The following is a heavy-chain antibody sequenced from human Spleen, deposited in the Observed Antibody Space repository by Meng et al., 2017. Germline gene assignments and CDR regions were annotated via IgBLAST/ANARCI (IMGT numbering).Heavy chain of an antibody. V-gene: IGHV1-2*06. Sequence: ASVKVSCKASGYTFTGYYMHWVRQAPGQGLEWMGRSNPNSGGTNYAQKFQGRVTMIRDTSISTAYMELSRLRSDDTAVYYCARVRRDTAMVYYYGMDVWGQGTTVTVSS. CDR1: GYTFTGYY. J-gene: IGHJ6*02. CDR3: ARVRRDTAMVYYYGMDV. CDR2: SNPNSGGT. D-gene: IGHD5-18*01.